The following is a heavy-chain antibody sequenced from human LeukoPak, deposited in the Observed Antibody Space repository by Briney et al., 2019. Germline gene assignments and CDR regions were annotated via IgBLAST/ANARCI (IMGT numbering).Heavy chain of an antibody. J-gene: IGHJ4*02. CDR2: INHSGST. CDR1: GGSFSGYY. D-gene: IGHD6-13*01. Sequence: SETLSLTCAVYGGSFSGYYWSWIRQPPGKGLEWIGEINHSGSTNYNPSLKSRVTMSVDTSKNQFSLKLSSVTAADTAVYYCARGVYTAAAQYGYWGQGTLVTVSS. CDR3: ARGVYTAAAQYGY. V-gene: IGHV4-34*01.